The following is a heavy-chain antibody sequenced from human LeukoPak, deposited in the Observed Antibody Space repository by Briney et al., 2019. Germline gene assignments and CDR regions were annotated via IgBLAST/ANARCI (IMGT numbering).Heavy chain of an antibody. D-gene: IGHD3-10*01. V-gene: IGHV3-64*01. CDR3: ARNAMARGNHFDY. J-gene: IGHJ4*02. CDR1: GFTFSSYA. Sequence: PGGSLRLSCAASGFTFSSYAMHWVRQAPGQGPEYVSAISSNGGNTYYANSVKGRFTISRDNSKDTLYLQMGSLRAEDMAVYYCARNAMARGNHFDYWGQGTLVAVSS. CDR2: ISSNGGNT.